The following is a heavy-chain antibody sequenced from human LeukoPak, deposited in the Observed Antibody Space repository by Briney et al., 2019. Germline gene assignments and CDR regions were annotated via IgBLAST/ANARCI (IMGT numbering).Heavy chain of an antibody. CDR3: ARGASTSCYYCYYYYGMDV. CDR1: GGSFSGYY. D-gene: IGHD2-2*01. V-gene: IGHV4-34*01. J-gene: IGHJ6*02. Sequence: PSETLSLTCAVYGGSFSGYYWSWIRQPPGKGLEWIGEINHSGSTNYNPSLKSRVTISVDTSKNQFSLKLSSVTAADTAVYYCARGASTSCYYCYYYYGMDVWGQGTTVTVSS. CDR2: INHSGST.